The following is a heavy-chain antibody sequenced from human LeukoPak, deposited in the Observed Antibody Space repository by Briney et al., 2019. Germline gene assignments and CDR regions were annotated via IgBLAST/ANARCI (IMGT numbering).Heavy chain of an antibody. CDR1: GFTFSSYS. Sequence: GALRLSCAASGFTFSSYSMNWVRQAPGKGLEWVSSISSSSSYIYYADSVKGRFTISRDNAKNSLYLQMNSLRAEDTAVYYCASIDYSSSWYLSAFDIWGQGTMVTVSS. V-gene: IGHV3-21*01. D-gene: IGHD6-13*01. J-gene: IGHJ3*02. CDR3: ASIDYSSSWYLSAFDI. CDR2: ISSSSSYI.